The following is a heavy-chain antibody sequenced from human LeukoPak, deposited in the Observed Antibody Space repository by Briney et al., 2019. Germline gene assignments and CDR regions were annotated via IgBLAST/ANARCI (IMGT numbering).Heavy chain of an antibody. D-gene: IGHD1-26*01. CDR2: INPNSGGT. CDR3: ARVGIVGALPDAFDI. J-gene: IGHJ3*02. CDR1: GYTFTGYY. V-gene: IGHV1-2*02. Sequence: ASVKVSCKASGYTFTGYYMHWVRQAPGQGLEWMEWINPNSGGTNYAQKFQGRVTMTRDTSISTAYMELSRLRSDDTAVYYCARVGIVGALPDAFDIWGQGTMVTVSS.